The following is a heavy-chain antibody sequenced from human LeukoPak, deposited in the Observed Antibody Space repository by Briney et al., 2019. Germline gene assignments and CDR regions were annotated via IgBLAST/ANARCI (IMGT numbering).Heavy chain of an antibody. CDR3: AKGSGWYKGAFDI. V-gene: IGHV3-11*04. CDR1: GFTFSDYY. CDR2: ISSSGSTI. Sequence: GGSLRLSCAASGFTFSDYYMSWIRQAPGKGLEWVSYISSSGSTIYYADSVKGRFTISRDNAKNSLYLQMNSLRAEDMALYYCAKGSGWYKGAFDIWGQGTMVTVSS. D-gene: IGHD6-19*01. J-gene: IGHJ3*02.